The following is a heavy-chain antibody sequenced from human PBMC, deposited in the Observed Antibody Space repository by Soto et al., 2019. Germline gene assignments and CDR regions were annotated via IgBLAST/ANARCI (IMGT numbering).Heavy chain of an antibody. CDR2: INQDGNED. Sequence: VHLEDSGGGLVQPGGSLRLSCAASGFTFSSYWMNWVRQAPLNGLEWVANINQDGNEDNLLDSVTGRFTISRDNATNSLFLQMNSLRVDDTAVYYCSRTGDGHHDFLDYWGQGALVSVSS. CDR1: GFTFSSYW. CDR3: SRTGDGHHDFLDY. D-gene: IGHD1-1*01. V-gene: IGHV3-7*01. J-gene: IGHJ4*02.